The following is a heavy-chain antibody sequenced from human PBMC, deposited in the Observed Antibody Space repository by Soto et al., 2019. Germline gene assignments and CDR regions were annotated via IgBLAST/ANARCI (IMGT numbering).Heavy chain of an antibody. Sequence: SETLSLTCTVSGDSISSSSYYWGWIRQPPGKGLEWIGSIYYGGSTFYNPSLKSRVTISVDTSKNQFSLRLSSVTAADTAVYYCSKTDYYYYGMDVWGQGTTVTVSS. CDR2: IYYGGST. V-gene: IGHV4-39*01. CDR3: SKTDYYYYGMDV. CDR1: GDSISSSSYY. J-gene: IGHJ6*02.